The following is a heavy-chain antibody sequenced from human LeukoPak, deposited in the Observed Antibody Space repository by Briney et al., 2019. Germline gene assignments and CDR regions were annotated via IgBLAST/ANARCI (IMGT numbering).Heavy chain of an antibody. V-gene: IGHV1-46*01. Sequence: ASVKVSCKASGYTFTGYYMHWVRQAPGQGLEWMGIINPSGGSTSYAQKFQGRVTMTRDTSTSTVYMELSSLRSEDTAVYYCARDDRAYYDSSGYYDAFDIWGQGTMVTVSS. D-gene: IGHD3-22*01. CDR3: ARDDRAYYDSSGYYDAFDI. CDR2: INPSGGST. J-gene: IGHJ3*02. CDR1: GYTFTGYY.